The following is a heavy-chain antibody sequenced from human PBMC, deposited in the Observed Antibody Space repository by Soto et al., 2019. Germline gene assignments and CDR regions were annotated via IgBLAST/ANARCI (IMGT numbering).Heavy chain of an antibody. CDR3: ARDLSGDTTPYFDL. CDR2: IYNDGSRT. CDR1: AFALSSYW. Sequence: GQSRRLSCAASAFALSSYWMHWVRQTPGKGPVWVSRIYNDGSRTAYADSVKGRFTISRDNAKNTMYLQMSSLTVEDTAVYYCARDLSGDTTPYFDLWGQGTLVTVSS. D-gene: IGHD1-1*01. J-gene: IGHJ4*02. V-gene: IGHV3-74*03.